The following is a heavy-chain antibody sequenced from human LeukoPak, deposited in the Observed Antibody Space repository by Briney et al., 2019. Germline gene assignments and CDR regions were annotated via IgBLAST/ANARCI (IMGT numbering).Heavy chain of an antibody. CDR2: ISAYNGNT. Sequence: ASVKGSCKASGYTFTSYGISWVRQAPGQGLEWMGLISAYNGNTNYAQKLQGRVTMTTDTSTSTAYMELRSLRSDDTAVYYCARDLIGIAVASGKPYYFDYWGQGTLVIVSS. J-gene: IGHJ4*02. CDR1: GYTFTSYG. D-gene: IGHD6-19*01. CDR3: ARDLIGIAVASGKPYYFDY. V-gene: IGHV1-18*01.